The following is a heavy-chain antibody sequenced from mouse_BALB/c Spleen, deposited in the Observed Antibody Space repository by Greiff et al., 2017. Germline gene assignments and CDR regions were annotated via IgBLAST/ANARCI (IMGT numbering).Heavy chain of an antibody. V-gene: IGHV1-14*01. CDR2: INPYNDGT. CDR1: GYTFTSYV. D-gene: IGHD1-1*01. CDR3: ARGDGSRPFAY. Sequence: VHVKQSGPELVKPGASVKMSCKASGYTFTSYVMHWVKQKPGQGLEWIGYINPYNDGTKYNEKFKGKATLTSDKSSSTAYMELSSLTSEDSAVYYCARGDGSRPFAYWGQGTLVTVSA. J-gene: IGHJ3*01.